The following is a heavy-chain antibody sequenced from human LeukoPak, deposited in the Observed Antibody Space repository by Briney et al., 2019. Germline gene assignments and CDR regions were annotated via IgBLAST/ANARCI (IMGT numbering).Heavy chain of an antibody. CDR2: IRYDGSTR. D-gene: IGHD1-14*01. V-gene: IGHV3-30*02. J-gene: IGHJ4*02. Sequence: GGSLRLSCAASGFTFSDLGMHGVRQAPGKAREWVAFIRYDGSTRSYADSVKGRFTISRDNSKNTLYLQMSGLRVDDTALYYYAAVDNRVGFDCWGQGTLVTVSS. CDR3: AAVDNRVGFDC. CDR1: GFTFSDLG.